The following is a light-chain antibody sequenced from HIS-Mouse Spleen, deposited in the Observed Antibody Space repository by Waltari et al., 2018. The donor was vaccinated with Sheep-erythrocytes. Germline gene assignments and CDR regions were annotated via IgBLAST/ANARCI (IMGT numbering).Light chain of an antibody. CDR3: SSYTSSSTWV. Sequence: QSALTQPASVSGSPGQSITISCTGTSSDVGGYNYVSWYQQHPGKAPKLMNYEVSNRPAGCSNRFSGSKSSNTASLTISGLQAEYEADYYCSSYTSSSTWVFGGGTKLTVL. V-gene: IGLV2-14*01. CDR1: SSDVGGYNY. CDR2: EVS. J-gene: IGLJ3*02.